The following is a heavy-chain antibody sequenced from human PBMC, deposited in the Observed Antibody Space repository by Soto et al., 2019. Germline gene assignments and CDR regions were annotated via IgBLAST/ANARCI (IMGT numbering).Heavy chain of an antibody. V-gene: IGHV1-8*02. J-gene: IGHJ3*02. D-gene: IGHD3-22*01. Sequence: GASVKVSCKASGYTFTGYYLHWVRQATGQGLEWMGWMNPNSGNTGYAQKFQGRVTMTRNTSISTAYMELSGLRSEDTAVYYCARVREHDSSGYYYALHAFDIRRQRTMFT. CDR1: GYTFTGYY. CDR2: MNPNSGNT. CDR3: ARVREHDSSGYYYALHAFDI.